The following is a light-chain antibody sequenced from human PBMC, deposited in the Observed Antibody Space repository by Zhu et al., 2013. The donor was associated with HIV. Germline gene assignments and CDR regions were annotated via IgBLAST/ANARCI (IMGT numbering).Light chain of an antibody. V-gene: IGLV1-40*01. Sequence: QSVLTQPPSVSGAPGQRVTISCTGTSSNIGAGYDVHWYQHVPGTAPKLLIYGNNNRPSGVSDRFSGSKSGISASLAISGLQAEDEADFYCCSYTSSATLVFGSGTKVTVL. CDR1: SSNIGAGYD. J-gene: IGLJ1*01. CDR2: GNN. CDR3: CSYTSSATLV.